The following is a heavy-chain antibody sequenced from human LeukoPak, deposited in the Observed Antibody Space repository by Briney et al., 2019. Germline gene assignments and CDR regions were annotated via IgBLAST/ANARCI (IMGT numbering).Heavy chain of an antibody. V-gene: IGHV1-2*02. D-gene: IGHD5-18*01. CDR1: GYSFTAYY. Sequence: ASVKVSCKASGYSFTAYYMHWVRQAPGQGLEWMGWINPNSGGTNYAQKFQGRVTMTRDTSISTAYMELSRLRSDDTAVYYCARDRSPAPGRSYGRGHFDYWGQGTLVTVSS. J-gene: IGHJ4*02. CDR3: ARDRSPAPGRSYGRGHFDY. CDR2: INPNSGGT.